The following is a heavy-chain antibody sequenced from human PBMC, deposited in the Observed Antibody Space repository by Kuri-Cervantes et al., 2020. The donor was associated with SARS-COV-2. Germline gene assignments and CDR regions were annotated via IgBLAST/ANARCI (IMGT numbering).Heavy chain of an antibody. CDR2: IYYSGGT. D-gene: IGHD5-18*01. CDR3: ATAEDTARPWYFDL. J-gene: IGHJ2*01. CDR1: GGSISSYY. V-gene: IGHV4-59*01. Sequence: SETLSLTCTVSGGSISSYYWSWIRQPPGKGLEWIEYIYYSGGTNYNPSLKSRVTISVDTSKNQFSLKLSSVTAADTAVYYCATAEDTARPWYFDLWGRGTLVTVSS.